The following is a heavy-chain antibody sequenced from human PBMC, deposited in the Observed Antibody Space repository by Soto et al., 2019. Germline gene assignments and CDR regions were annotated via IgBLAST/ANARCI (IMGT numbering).Heavy chain of an antibody. D-gene: IGHD5-18*01. J-gene: IGHJ4*01. CDR3: ARYSYSYGYLDY. CDR2: IIPILGIA. Sequence: QVQLVQSGAEVKKPGSSVKVSCKASGGTFSSYTISWVRQAPGQGLEWMGRIIPILGIANYAQKFQGRVTITADKSTSTAYMELSSLRSEDTAVYYCARYSYSYGYLDYWGQGTLVTVSS. CDR1: GGTFSSYT. V-gene: IGHV1-69*02.